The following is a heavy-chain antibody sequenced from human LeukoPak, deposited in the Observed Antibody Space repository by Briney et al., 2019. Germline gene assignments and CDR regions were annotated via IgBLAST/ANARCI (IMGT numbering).Heavy chain of an antibody. CDR2: ISYDGSNK. CDR3: AKSEWLRNNAEGYYYGMDV. D-gene: IGHD5-12*01. CDR1: GFTFSSYG. V-gene: IGHV3-30*18. Sequence: PGGSLRLSCAASGFTFSSYGMHWVRQAPGKGLEWVAVISYDGSNKYYADSVKGRFTISRDNSKNTLYLQMNSLRAEDTAVYYCAKSEWLRNNAEGYYYGMDVWGQGTTVTVSS. J-gene: IGHJ6*02.